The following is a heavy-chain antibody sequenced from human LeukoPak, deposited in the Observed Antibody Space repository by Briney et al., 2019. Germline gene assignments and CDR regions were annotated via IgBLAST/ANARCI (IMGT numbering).Heavy chain of an antibody. D-gene: IGHD1-26*01. CDR3: AKAPSGSLDWYSDL. J-gene: IGHJ2*01. V-gene: IGHV3-9*01. CDR1: GFTFDDYA. Sequence: PGGSLRLSCAASGFTFDDYAMHWVRQAPGKGLEWVSGISWNSGSIGYADSVKGRFTISRDNAKNSLYLQMNSLRVEDTALYYCAKAPSGSLDWYSDLWGRGTLVTVSS. CDR2: ISWNSGSI.